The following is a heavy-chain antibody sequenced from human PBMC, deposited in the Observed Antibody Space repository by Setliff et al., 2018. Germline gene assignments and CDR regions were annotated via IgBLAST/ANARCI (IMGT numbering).Heavy chain of an antibody. Sequence: PGGSLRLSCAASGFTFTNYIIHWVRQAPGKGLEWVAVMSLDETNKYYADSVRGRFTISRDISKNTLYLQMNSLRPEDTAVYYCARDEGRFGDIVATSIDYWGQGTLVTVSS. CDR1: GFTFTNYI. CDR2: MSLDETNK. D-gene: IGHD5-12*01. CDR3: ARDEGRFGDIVATSIDY. V-gene: IGHV3-30-3*01. J-gene: IGHJ4*02.